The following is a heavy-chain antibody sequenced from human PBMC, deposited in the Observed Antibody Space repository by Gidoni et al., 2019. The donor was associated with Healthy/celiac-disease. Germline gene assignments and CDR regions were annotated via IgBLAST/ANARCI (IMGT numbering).Heavy chain of an antibody. CDR2: IIPIFGTA. D-gene: IGHD3-22*01. CDR3: ARDRGYYYDSSGYPFDY. Sequence: QVKLVQSGAAVKKPGSSVKVCCKESVGTFSSSDISWVRQAPGHGLEWLGGIIPIFGTANYAQKFQGRVTITADESTSTAYMELSSLRSEDTAVYYCARDRGYYYDSSGYPFDYWGQGTLVTVSS. J-gene: IGHJ4*02. CDR1: VGTFSSSD. V-gene: IGHV1-69*01.